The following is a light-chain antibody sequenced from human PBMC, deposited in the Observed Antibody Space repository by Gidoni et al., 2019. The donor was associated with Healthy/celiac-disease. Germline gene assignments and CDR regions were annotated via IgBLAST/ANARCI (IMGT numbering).Light chain of an antibody. Sequence: DIVLTQDTATLFLSPGESATICCRASQSVSNSLACYQQKAGQVPSLLIYDTSSRATGIPARFSGSGSGTDFILTIISLEPEDFAVYYCQQCANRPPGTFGGGTKVEIK. CDR1: QSVSNS. CDR3: QQCANRPPGT. CDR2: DTS. V-gene: IGKV3-11*01. J-gene: IGKJ4*01.